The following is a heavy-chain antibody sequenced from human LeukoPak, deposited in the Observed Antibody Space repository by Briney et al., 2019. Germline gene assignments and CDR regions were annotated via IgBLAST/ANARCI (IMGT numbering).Heavy chain of an antibody. CDR1: GGSISSGGYY. CDR3: ARLVYYGSGRYYYFDY. Sequence: SETLSLTCTVSGGSISSGGYYWSWIRQHPGKGLEWIGYIYYSGGTNYNPSLKSRVTISVDTSKNQFSLKLSSVTAADTAVYYCARLVYYGSGRYYYFDYWGQGTLVTVSS. V-gene: IGHV4-61*08. D-gene: IGHD3-10*01. CDR2: IYYSGGT. J-gene: IGHJ4*02.